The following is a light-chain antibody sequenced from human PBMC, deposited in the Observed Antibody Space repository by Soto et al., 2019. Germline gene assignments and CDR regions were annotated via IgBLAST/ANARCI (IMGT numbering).Light chain of an antibody. Sequence: DIQMTQSPSSVSASVGDRVTITCRASQDISSWVAWYQQKQGKAPKLLISAASSLQSGVPRRFSGSGSGTDFTLIISSLQPEDFATYFCQQGDSFPFTFGGGTKVEIK. V-gene: IGKV1-12*01. CDR2: AAS. CDR1: QDISSW. J-gene: IGKJ4*01. CDR3: QQGDSFPFT.